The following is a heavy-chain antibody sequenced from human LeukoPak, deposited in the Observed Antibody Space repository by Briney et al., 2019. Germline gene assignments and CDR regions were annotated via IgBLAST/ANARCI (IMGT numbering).Heavy chain of an antibody. D-gene: IGHD1-26*01. CDR1: GYTFTGYY. V-gene: IGHV1-2*02. Sequence: GASMKVSCKASGYTFTGYYMHWVRQAPGQGLEWMGWINPNSGGTNYAQKFQGRVTMTRDTSISTAYMELSRLRSDDTAVYYCARLGVVGATISGQNFDYWGQGTLVTVSS. J-gene: IGHJ4*02. CDR2: INPNSGGT. CDR3: ARLGVVGATISGQNFDY.